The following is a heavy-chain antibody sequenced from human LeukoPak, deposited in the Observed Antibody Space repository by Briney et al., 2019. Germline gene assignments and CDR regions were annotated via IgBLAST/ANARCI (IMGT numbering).Heavy chain of an antibody. J-gene: IGHJ6*02. D-gene: IGHD2-2*01. V-gene: IGHV4-34*01. CDR3: ASIPSVRDCSSTSCRLTDV. CDR1: GGSISGYY. CDR2: INHSGST. Sequence: SETLSLTCTVSGGSISGYYWSWIRQPPGKGLEWIGEINHSGSTNYNPSLKSRVTISVDTSKNQFSLKLSSVTAADTAVYYCASIPSVRDCSSTSCRLTDVWGQGTTVTVSS.